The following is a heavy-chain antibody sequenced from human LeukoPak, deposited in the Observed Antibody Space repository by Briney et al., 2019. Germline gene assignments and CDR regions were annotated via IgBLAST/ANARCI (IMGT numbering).Heavy chain of an antibody. V-gene: IGHV4-31*03. CDR1: GVSISSGGYY. CDR3: ARVDYGDYLYYFDY. D-gene: IGHD4-17*01. J-gene: IGHJ4*02. Sequence: SQTLSLTCTVSGVSISSGGYYWRWIRQHPGKGLEWIGYIYYSGSTYYNPSLKSRVTISVDTSKNQFSLKLSSVTAADTAVYYCARVDYGDYLYYFDYWGQGTLVTVSA. CDR2: IYYSGST.